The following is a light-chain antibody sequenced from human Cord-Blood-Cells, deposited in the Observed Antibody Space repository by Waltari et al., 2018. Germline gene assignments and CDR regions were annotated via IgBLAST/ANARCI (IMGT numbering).Light chain of an antibody. CDR1: QSVSSSY. CDR3: QQYGSSPLT. Sequence: ERATLSCRASQSVSSSYLAWYQQKPGQAPRLLIYGASSRATGIPDRFSGSGSGTDFILTISRLEPEDFAVYYCQQYGSSPLTFGGGTKVEIK. J-gene: IGKJ4*01. CDR2: GAS. V-gene: IGKV3-20*01.